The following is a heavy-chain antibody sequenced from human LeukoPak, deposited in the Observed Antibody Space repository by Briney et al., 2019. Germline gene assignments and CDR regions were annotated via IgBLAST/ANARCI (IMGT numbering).Heavy chain of an antibody. D-gene: IGHD3-10*01. V-gene: IGHV4-30-2*01. CDR2: FYGSGSA. CDR3: ARLNLGGSGSYFSY. J-gene: IGHJ4*02. Sequence: PSQTLSLTCTVSGDSISSGAYYWSWIRQPPGKGLEWIGYFYGSGSASYNPSLKSRVTISVDTSKNQFSLKLSSVTAADTAVYYCARLNLGGSGSYFSYWGQGTLVTVSS. CDR1: GDSISSGAYY.